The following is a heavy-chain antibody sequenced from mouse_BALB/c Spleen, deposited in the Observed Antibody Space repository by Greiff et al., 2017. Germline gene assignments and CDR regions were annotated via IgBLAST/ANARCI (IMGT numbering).Heavy chain of an antibody. CDR3: ARIYYGYDRVYYAMDY. J-gene: IGHJ4*01. CDR1: GYTFTDYN. CDR2: IYPYNGGT. Sequence: VQLQQSGPELVKPGASVKISCKASGYTFTDYNMHWVKQSHGKSLEWIGYIYPYNGGTGYNQKFKSKATLTVDNSSSTAYMELRSLTSGDSAVYYCARIYYGYDRVYYAMDYWGQGTSVTVSS. D-gene: IGHD2-2*01. V-gene: IGHV1S29*02.